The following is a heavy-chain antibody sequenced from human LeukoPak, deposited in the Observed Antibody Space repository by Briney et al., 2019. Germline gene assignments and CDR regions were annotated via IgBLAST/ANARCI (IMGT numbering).Heavy chain of an antibody. CDR2: IKKDGSET. J-gene: IGHJ4*02. Sequence: PGGSLRLSCAASGFTFSSSWMSWVRQAPGKGLEWVANIKKDGSETYYVDSVKGRFTISRDNAKNSLYLQMNSLRAEDMAIYCCARGRYSSTTYYFDSWGQGTLVTVPS. CDR1: GFTFSSSW. CDR3: ARGRYSSTTYYFDS. D-gene: IGHD6-13*01. V-gene: IGHV3-7*03.